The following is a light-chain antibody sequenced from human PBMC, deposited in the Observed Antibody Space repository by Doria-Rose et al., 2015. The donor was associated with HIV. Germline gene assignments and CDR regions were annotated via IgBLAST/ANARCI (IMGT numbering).Light chain of an antibody. CDR1: QSFSSTY. CDR2: DGS. V-gene: IGKV3-20*01. J-gene: IGKJ1*01. Sequence: EIVLTQSPGTLSLSPGERATLSCRASQSFSSTYLAWYHQKPGQAPSLLIYDGSTRTTGITDRFSASGSGTDFTLTINRLEPEDFALYYCHQYGTSWTFGQGTKVEI. CDR3: HQYGTSWT.